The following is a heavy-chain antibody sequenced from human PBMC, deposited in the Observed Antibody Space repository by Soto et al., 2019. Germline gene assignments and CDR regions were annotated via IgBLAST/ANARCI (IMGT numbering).Heavy chain of an antibody. CDR2: IFSHDEK. CDR1: GFSLSNARMG. J-gene: IGHJ3*02. V-gene: IGHV2-26*01. D-gene: IGHD6-19*01. Sequence: QVTLKESGPVLVKPTETLTLTCTVSGFSLSNARMGVSWIRQPPGKALEWLAHIFSHDEKSYSTSLKSRLTLSKDTSNSQVVLTMTNMDPVDTATYYCARSHPPWLETSGAFDIWGQGTRLTVSS. CDR3: ARSHPPWLETSGAFDI.